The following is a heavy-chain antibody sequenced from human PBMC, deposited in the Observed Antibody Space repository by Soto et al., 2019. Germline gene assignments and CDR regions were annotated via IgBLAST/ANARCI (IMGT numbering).Heavy chain of an antibody. Sequence: SVKVSCKASGGTFSSYAISWVRQAPGQGLEWMGGIIPIFGTANYAQKFQGRVTITADESTSTAYMELSSLRSEDTAVYYCARDASGSYIGSLLGYYYYVLAFCGQGTTVTGSS. D-gene: IGHD1-26*01. J-gene: IGHJ6*02. CDR1: GGTFSSYA. V-gene: IGHV1-69*13. CDR3: ARDASGSYIGSLLGYYYYVLAF. CDR2: IIPIFGTA.